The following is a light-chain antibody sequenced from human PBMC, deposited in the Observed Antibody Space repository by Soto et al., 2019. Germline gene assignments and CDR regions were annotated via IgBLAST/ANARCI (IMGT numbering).Light chain of an antibody. CDR2: GAS. V-gene: IGKV3-20*01. CDR1: QSVSSY. Sequence: EIGLTQSPATLSLSTGERATLSCRASQSVSSYLAWYQQKPGQAPRLLIYGASTRATGIPDRFSGSGSGTHFTLTISRLEPGDFAVYYCQHFGGTTFTFGQGTRLEI. CDR3: QHFGGTTFT. J-gene: IGKJ5*01.